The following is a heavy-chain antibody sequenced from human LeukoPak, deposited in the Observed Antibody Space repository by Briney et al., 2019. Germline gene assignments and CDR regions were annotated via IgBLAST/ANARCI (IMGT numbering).Heavy chain of an antibody. Sequence: SETLSLTCAVKGVSFSVYYWSWIRQPPGKGLEWVGEIYHIGSTNYNPPLKSRVTISVDTSKNHFSLELSSVTAADTAVYFCAKADLPVRSPYNWFDPWGQGTLVTVSS. CDR2: IYHIGST. D-gene: IGHD3-10*01. J-gene: IGHJ5*02. CDR3: AKADLPVRSPYNWFDP. CDR1: GVSFSVYY. V-gene: IGHV4-34*01.